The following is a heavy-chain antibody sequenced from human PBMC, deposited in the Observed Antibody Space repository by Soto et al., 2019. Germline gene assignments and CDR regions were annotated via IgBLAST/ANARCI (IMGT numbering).Heavy chain of an antibody. Sequence: QVQLMQSGAEVKKPGSSVKVSCKASGGTFSSYAISWVRQAPGQGLEWMGGIIPIFGTANYAQKFQGRVTITADESTSTAYLELRSLRSEDTAVYYCARGSNIVVVVAATGWYYYGMDVWGQGITATVSS. V-gene: IGHV1-69*01. J-gene: IGHJ6*02. CDR2: IIPIFGTA. CDR3: ARGSNIVVVVAATGWYYYGMDV. CDR1: GGTFSSYA. D-gene: IGHD2-15*01.